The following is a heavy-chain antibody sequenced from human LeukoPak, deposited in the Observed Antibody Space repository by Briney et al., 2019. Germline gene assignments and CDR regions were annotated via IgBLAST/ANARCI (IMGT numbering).Heavy chain of an antibody. CDR1: GGSFSGYY. J-gene: IGHJ6*03. CDR3: AGLRNTMVRGVITYYYYYMDV. Sequence: SETLSLTCAVYGGSFSGYYWSWIRQPPGKGLEWIGEINHSGSTNYNPSLKSRVTISVDTSKNQFSLKLSSVTAADTAVYYCAGLRNTMVRGVITYYYYYMDVWGKGTTVTVSS. CDR2: INHSGST. V-gene: IGHV4-34*01. D-gene: IGHD3-10*01.